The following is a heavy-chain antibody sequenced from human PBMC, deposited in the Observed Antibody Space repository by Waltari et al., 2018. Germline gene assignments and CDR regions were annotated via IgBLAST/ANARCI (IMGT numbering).Heavy chain of an antibody. V-gene: IGHV3-74*01. CDR2: INSDASNT. D-gene: IGHD3-3*01. CDR3: ARGRYDFNSNWFDP. J-gene: IGHJ5*02. Sequence: EMQLVASGGDFVQPGGSLRICCAGSGFNFSNYHMHWARQAPGNVLVWVSRINSDASNTVYADSVKGRFTISRDNAKNTVYLQMSGLRAEDTAVYYCARGRYDFNSNWFDPWGQGTLVTVSS. CDR1: GFNFSNYH.